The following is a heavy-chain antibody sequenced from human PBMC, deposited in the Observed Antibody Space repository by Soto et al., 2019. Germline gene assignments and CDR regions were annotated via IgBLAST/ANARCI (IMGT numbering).Heavy chain of an antibody. CDR1: GGSISSGGYY. J-gene: IGHJ4*02. CDR2: IYYSGST. CDR3: ARTTIFGVVMALSYFDY. Sequence: SETLSLTCTVSGGSISSGGYYWSWIRQHPGKGLEWIGYIYYSGSTYYNPSLKSRVTISVDTSKNQFSLKLSSVTAADTAVYYCARTTIFGVVMALSYFDYWGQGTLVTVSS. V-gene: IGHV4-31*03. D-gene: IGHD3-3*01.